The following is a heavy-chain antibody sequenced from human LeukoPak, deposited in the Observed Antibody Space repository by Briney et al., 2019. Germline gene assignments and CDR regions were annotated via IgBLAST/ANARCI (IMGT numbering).Heavy chain of an antibody. Sequence: PSETLSLTCAVYGGCFSGYYWSWIRQPPAKGLEWIGEINHSGSTNYNPSLKSRVTISVDTSKNQFSLKLSSVTAADTAVYSCARAKPETSHYGSGSYLTLFDYWGQGTLVTVSS. CDR1: GGCFSGYY. V-gene: IGHV4-34*01. CDR2: INHSGST. J-gene: IGHJ4*02. D-gene: IGHD3-10*01. CDR3: ARAKPETSHYGSGSYLTLFDY.